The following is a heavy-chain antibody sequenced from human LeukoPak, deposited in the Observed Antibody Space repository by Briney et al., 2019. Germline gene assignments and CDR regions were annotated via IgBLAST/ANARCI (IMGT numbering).Heavy chain of an antibody. V-gene: IGHV1-18*01. Sequence: GASVKVSCKASGYTFTSYGISWVRQAPGQGLEWMGWISAYNGNTSYAQKLQGRVTMTTDTSTSTAYMELRSLRSDDTAVYYCARDLHPTYYDFWSGQANWFDPWGQGTLVTVSS. CDR2: ISAYNGNT. CDR3: ARDLHPTYYDFWSGQANWFDP. CDR1: GYTFTSYG. J-gene: IGHJ5*02. D-gene: IGHD3-3*01.